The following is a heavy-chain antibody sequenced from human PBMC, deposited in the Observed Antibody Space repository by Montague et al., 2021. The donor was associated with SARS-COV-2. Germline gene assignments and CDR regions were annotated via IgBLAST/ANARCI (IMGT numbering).Heavy chain of an antibody. CDR3: AKQALTRYCTSTTCFGAAFDI. CDR2: IYYIGST. Sequence: SETLSLTCTVSGVSISSYYWTWIRQPPGKGLEWIGFIYYIGSTNYNPSLKSRVTISVDTSKNQFSLELSSVTAADTAVYYCAKQALTRYCTSTTCFGAAFDIWGQGTMVTVSS. D-gene: IGHD2-2*01. CDR1: GVSISSYY. V-gene: IGHV4-59*08. J-gene: IGHJ3*02.